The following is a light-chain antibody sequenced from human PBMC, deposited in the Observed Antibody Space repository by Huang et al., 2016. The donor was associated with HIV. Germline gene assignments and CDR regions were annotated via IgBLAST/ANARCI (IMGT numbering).Light chain of an antibody. J-gene: IGKJ2*01. CDR1: QSVGST. Sequence: IVMTQSPGTLSVSPGDRATLSCRASQSVGSTLAWYQQKPGQSPRLLIYGASTRATGIPARFSGSGSGREFARTISSLQSEDFAVYYCQQYYKLYTFGQGTKLEIK. CDR2: GAS. V-gene: IGKV3-15*01. CDR3: QQYYKLYT.